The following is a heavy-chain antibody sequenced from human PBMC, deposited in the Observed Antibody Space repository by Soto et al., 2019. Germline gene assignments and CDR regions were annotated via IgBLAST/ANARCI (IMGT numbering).Heavy chain of an antibody. CDR1: GASIGSGGW. D-gene: IGHD3-10*01. J-gene: IGHJ6*02. CDR2: IFHDGNT. V-gene: IGHV4-4*02. CDR3: ARGRGSGSSFYYYGMDV. Sequence: SETLSLTCAVSGASIGSGGWWSWVRQPPGKGLEWIAEIFHDGNTNYSPSLKSRVTISVDKSQNQFSLKLSSVTAADTAVYYCARGRGSGSSFYYYGMDVWGQGTTVTVSS.